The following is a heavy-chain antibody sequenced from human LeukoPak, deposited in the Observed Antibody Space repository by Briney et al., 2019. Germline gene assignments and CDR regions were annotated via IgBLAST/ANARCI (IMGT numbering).Heavy chain of an antibody. J-gene: IGHJ3*02. CDR2: ISSSSSYI. D-gene: IGHD3-22*01. CDR1: GFTFSSYS. V-gene: IGHV3-21*01. Sequence: GGSLRLSCAASGFTFSSYSMNWVRQAPGKGLEWVSSISSSSSYIYYADSVKGRFTISRDNAKNSLYLQMNSLRAEDPAVYYCARAPHYYESAFDIWGQGTMVTVSS. CDR3: ARAPHYYESAFDI.